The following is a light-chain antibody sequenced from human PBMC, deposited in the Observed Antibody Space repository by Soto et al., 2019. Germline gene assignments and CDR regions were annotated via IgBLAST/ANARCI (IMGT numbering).Light chain of an antibody. V-gene: IGLV3-21*04. Sequence: SSELTQPPSVSVPPGKTARITCGGNNIGSKSVHWYQQKPGQAPVLVIYYDSDRPSGIPERFSGSNSGNTATLTISRVEAGDEADYYCQVWDSSSDHDVFGTGTKLTVL. CDR3: QVWDSSSDHDV. CDR2: YDS. CDR1: NIGSKS. J-gene: IGLJ1*01.